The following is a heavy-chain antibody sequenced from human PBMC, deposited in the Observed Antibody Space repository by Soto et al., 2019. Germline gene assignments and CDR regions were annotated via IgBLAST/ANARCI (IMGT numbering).Heavy chain of an antibody. CDR2: INAYNGNT. V-gene: IGHV1-18*01. D-gene: IGHD3-3*01. Sequence: GASVKVSCKASGYTFTNYGISWVRQAPGQGLEWMGWINAYNGNTKYAQKVQGRVTMTTDTSTSTAYMELRSLRSEDTAVYYCATHLEWLPREPSAPDYGMDVWGQGTTVTVSS. CDR1: GYTFTNYG. CDR3: ATHLEWLPREPSAPDYGMDV. J-gene: IGHJ6*02.